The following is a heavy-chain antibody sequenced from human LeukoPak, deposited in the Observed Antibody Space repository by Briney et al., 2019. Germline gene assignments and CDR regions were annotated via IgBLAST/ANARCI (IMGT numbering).Heavy chain of an antibody. J-gene: IGHJ5*02. CDR3: ARARYCSGGSCRGRINWFDP. D-gene: IGHD2-15*01. Sequence: GGSLRLSCAASGFTFSDYYMSWIRQAPGKGLEWVSYISSSSYTNYADSVKGRFTISRDNAKNSLYLQMNSLRAEDTAVYYCARARYCSGGSCRGRINWFDPWGQGTLVTVSS. CDR2: ISSSSYT. CDR1: GFTFSDYY. V-gene: IGHV3-11*06.